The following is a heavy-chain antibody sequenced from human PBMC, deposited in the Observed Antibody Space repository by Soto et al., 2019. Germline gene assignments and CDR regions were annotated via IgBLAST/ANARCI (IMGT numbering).Heavy chain of an antibody. V-gene: IGHV2-5*02. CDR2: IYCDDAK. J-gene: IGHJ4*02. CDR1: GFSLSTSGVG. Sequence: QITLKESGPTLVKPTQTLTLTCTFSGFSLSTSGVGVGWIRQPPGEALEWLAVIYCDDAKEYSPSLKNRLTITKDISKNQVVLTMTNMGPMDTGTYYCARKGPEDWPLDYWGQGTLVIVSS. D-gene: IGHD3-9*01. CDR3: ARKGPEDWPLDY.